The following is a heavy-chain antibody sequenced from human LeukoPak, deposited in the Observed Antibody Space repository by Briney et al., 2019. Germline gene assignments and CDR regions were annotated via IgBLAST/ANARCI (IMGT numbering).Heavy chain of an antibody. Sequence: SETLSLTCTVSGGSISSGSYYWSWIRQPAGKGLEWIGRIYTSGSTNYNPSLKSRVTISVDTSKNQFSLKLSSVTAADTAVYYCARVRGYSGYDSYYFDYWGQGTLVTVSS. CDR2: IYTSGST. CDR3: ARVRGYSGYDSYYFDY. V-gene: IGHV4-61*02. J-gene: IGHJ4*02. D-gene: IGHD5-12*01. CDR1: GGSISSGSYY.